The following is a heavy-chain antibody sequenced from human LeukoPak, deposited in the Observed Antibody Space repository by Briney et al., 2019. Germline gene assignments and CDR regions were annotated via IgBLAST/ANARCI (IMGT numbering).Heavy chain of an antibody. J-gene: IGHJ4*02. CDR3: ARDSPRGGYSGYGPFDY. V-gene: IGHV6-1*01. Sequence: SQTLSLTCAISGDSVSGSSIAWNWIRQSPSRGLEWLGRTYYRSKWYNDYAISVKSRITISPDTSKNQFSLQLNSLSPEDTAVYYCARDSPRGGYSGYGPFDYWGQGTLVTVSS. CDR2: TYYRSKWYN. D-gene: IGHD5-12*01. CDR1: GDSVSGSSIA.